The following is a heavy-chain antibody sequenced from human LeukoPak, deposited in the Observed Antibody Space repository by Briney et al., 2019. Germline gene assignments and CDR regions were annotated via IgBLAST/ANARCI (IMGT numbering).Heavy chain of an antibody. Sequence: GGSLRLSCAASRFTFSSYAMHWVRQAPGKGLEWVAVISDDGNNYSYADSVKGRFTISRDNSKNTVYLQMNSLRAEDTGVYYCARGYASESYYNGPGYWGQGTLVTVSS. D-gene: IGHD3-10*01. CDR3: ARGYASESYYNGPGY. V-gene: IGHV3-30-3*01. CDR1: RFTFSSYA. CDR2: ISDDGNNY. J-gene: IGHJ4*02.